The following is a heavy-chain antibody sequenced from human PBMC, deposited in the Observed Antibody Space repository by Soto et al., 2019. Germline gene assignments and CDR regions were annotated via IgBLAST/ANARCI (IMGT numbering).Heavy chain of an antibody. CDR2: IIPMFGTA. Sequence: QVQLVQSGAEVKKPGSSVKVSCKASGGTFSSYAISWVRQAPGQGLEWMGGIIPMFGTANYAQKFQGRVTITADESTSTAYMELSSLRSEATAVYYCATQGLPNYYYSGMDVWGQGTTVTVSS. D-gene: IGHD5-18*01. J-gene: IGHJ6*02. CDR3: ATQGLPNYYYSGMDV. V-gene: IGHV1-69*12. CDR1: GGTFSSYA.